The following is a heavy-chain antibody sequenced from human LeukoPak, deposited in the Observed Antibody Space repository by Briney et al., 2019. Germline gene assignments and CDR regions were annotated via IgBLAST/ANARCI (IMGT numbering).Heavy chain of an antibody. Sequence: GGSLRLSCAASGFTFSSYWMHWVRQAPGKGLVWVSRINSDGSSTSYADSVKGRFTISRDNAKNTLYLQMSSLRAEDTAVYYCAREGYCSGGSCYSDFDYWGQGTLVTVSS. CDR2: INSDGSST. J-gene: IGHJ4*02. CDR1: GFTFSSYW. V-gene: IGHV3-74*01. CDR3: AREGYCSGGSCYSDFDY. D-gene: IGHD2-15*01.